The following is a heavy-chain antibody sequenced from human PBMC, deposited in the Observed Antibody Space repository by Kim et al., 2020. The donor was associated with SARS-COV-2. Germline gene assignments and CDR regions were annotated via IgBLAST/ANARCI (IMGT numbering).Heavy chain of an antibody. Sequence: SETLSLTCTVSGGSISSSSYYWGWIRQPPGKGLEWIGSIYYSGSTYYNTSLKSRVTISVDTSKNQFSLKLSSVTAADTAVYYCAGRTRTYYDLLTGYSYGMDVWGQGTTVTVSS. D-gene: IGHD3-9*01. V-gene: IGHV4-39*01. CDR2: IYYSGST. J-gene: IGHJ6*02. CDR1: GGSISSSSYY. CDR3: AGRTRTYYDLLTGYSYGMDV.